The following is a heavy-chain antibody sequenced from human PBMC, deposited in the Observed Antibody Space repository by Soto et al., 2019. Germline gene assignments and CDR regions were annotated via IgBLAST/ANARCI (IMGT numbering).Heavy chain of an antibody. D-gene: IGHD4-17*01. V-gene: IGHV4-34*01. CDR3: ARGNGDYSVDY. Sequence: SRVTISVDTSKNQFSLKLSSVTAADTAVYYCARGNGDYSVDYWGQGTLVTVSS. J-gene: IGHJ4*02.